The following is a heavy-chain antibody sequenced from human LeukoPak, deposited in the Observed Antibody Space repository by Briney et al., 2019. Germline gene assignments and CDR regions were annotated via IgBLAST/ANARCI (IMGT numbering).Heavy chain of an antibody. V-gene: IGHV3-21*01. J-gene: IGHJ4*02. CDR3: ARGWTHSSGWYGDLDY. CDR2: ISSSSSYI. Sequence: AGSLTLSCAASGFTFSSYSRNWVRQAPGKGLEWVASISSSSSYIYYADSVKGRFTISRDNAKNSLYLQMHSLRAEDTAVYYCARGWTHSSGWYGDLDYGGQGTLVAVSS. CDR1: GFTFSSYS. D-gene: IGHD6-19*01.